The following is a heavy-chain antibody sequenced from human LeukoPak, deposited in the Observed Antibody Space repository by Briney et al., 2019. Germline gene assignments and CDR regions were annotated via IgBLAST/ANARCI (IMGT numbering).Heavy chain of an antibody. CDR1: GFTFSSYS. CDR3: ARDSGSLLWFGELSVAGAFDI. J-gene: IGHJ3*02. D-gene: IGHD3-10*01. Sequence: PGGSLRLSCAASGFTFSSYSMNWVRQAPGKGLEWVSSISSSSSYIYYADSVKGRFTISRDNSKNTLYLQMNSLRAEDTAVYYCARDSGSLLWFGELSVAGAFDIWGQGTMVTVSS. CDR2: ISSSSSYI. V-gene: IGHV3-21*01.